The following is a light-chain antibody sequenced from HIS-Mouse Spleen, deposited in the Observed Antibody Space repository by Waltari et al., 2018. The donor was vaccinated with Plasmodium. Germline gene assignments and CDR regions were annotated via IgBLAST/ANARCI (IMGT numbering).Light chain of an antibody. J-gene: IGKJ2*01. CDR1: QSVLYSSNNKNY. CDR3: QQYYSTPYT. CDR2: WAS. Sequence: IVMTQSPDSLAVSLGERATINCKSSQSVLYSSNNKNYLAWYQQKQGQPPKLLIYWASTRESGVPDRFSGSGSGTEFTLTISSLQAEDVAVYDCQQYYSTPYTFGQGTKLEIK. V-gene: IGKV4-1*01.